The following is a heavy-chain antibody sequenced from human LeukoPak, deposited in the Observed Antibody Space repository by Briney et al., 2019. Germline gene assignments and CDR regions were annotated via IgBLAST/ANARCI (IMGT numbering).Heavy chain of an antibody. CDR1: GFTFSNYL. D-gene: IGHD2-2*01. CDR3: VSLGYCSTSSCQP. CDR2: ITSDGSST. J-gene: IGHJ4*02. V-gene: IGHV3-74*01. Sequence: GGSLRLSCAASGFTFSNYLMHWVRQAPGKGLVWVSRITSDGSSTHYADSVKGRFTISRDNAKNTLYLQMNSLAAEDTAVYYCVSLGYCSTSSCQPWGQGTLVTVSS.